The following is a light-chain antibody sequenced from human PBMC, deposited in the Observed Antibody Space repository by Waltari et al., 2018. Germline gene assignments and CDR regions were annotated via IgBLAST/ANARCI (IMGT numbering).Light chain of an antibody. V-gene: IGLV1-40*01. J-gene: IGLJ3*02. CDR2: GNN. Sequence: QSVLTQPPSVSGAPGQRVTISCTGSSSNIGADYDVHWYQHLPGTAPKLLIYGNNNRPSGVPDRFSGSKSGISASLVITGLQAEDEADYYCCSYAGSHSWVFGGGTKLTVL. CDR1: SSNIGADYD. CDR3: CSYAGSHSWV.